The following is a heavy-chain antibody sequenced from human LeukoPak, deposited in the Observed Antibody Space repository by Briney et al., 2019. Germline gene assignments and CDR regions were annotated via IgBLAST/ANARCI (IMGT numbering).Heavy chain of an antibody. D-gene: IGHD5-24*01. CDR1: GFSLSNIY. V-gene: IGHV3-23*01. CDR3: AKRVRDGYNTPIDY. CDR2: MCGSEGQT. J-gene: IGHJ4*02. Sequence: GGSLSLSCAASGFSLSNIYMSWVRQAPGKGLEWVSGMCGSEGQTHYAVSVKRQFTISKDNSKNTVYFEMNSLRADDTALYCCAKRVRDGYNTPIDYWGQGTLVTVSS.